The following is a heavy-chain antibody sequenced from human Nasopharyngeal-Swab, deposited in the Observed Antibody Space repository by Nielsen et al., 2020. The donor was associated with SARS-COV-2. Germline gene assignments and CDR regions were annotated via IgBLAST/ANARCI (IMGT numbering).Heavy chain of an antibody. J-gene: IGHJ6*03. V-gene: IGHV3-11*01. D-gene: IGHD3-16*01. CDR1: GFTFSDYY. CDR3: ARERLGMDV. Sequence: GESLKISCAASGFTFSDYYMSWIRQAPGKGLELVSYITHSSSTTYYADSVKGRFIISRDNTKNSLYLHMNSLSAEDTAVYYCARERLGMDVWGKGTTVTVSS. CDR2: ITHSSSTT.